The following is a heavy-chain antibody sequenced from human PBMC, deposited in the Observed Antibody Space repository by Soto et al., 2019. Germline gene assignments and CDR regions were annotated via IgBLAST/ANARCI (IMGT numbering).Heavy chain of an antibody. CDR3: ARGQRAGILVVVPVPFDS. V-gene: IGHV4-34*01. J-gene: IGHJ5*01. CDR2: INHSGST. CDR1: GGSFSGYY. Sequence: SETLSLTCAVYGGSFSGYYWSWIRQPPGKGLEWIGEINHSGSTNYNPSLKSRVTISVDTSKNQFSLKLSSVTAADTAVYYCARGQRAGILVVVPVPFDSWGQGSLVTVSS. D-gene: IGHD2-15*01.